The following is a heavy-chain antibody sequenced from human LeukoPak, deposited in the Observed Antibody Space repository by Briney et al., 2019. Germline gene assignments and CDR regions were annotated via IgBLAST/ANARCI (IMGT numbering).Heavy chain of an antibody. Sequence: SETLSLTCIVSGGSISSSNYYWGWIRQPPGKELEWIGSTYYSGTTYYNPSLKSRVTISVDTSRNQFSLKLSSVTVADTAVYYCARHYSSSWYHAVWFDPWGQGTLVTVSA. J-gene: IGHJ5*02. D-gene: IGHD6-13*01. CDR1: GGSISSSNYY. V-gene: IGHV4-39*01. CDR2: TYYSGTT. CDR3: ARHYSSSWYHAVWFDP.